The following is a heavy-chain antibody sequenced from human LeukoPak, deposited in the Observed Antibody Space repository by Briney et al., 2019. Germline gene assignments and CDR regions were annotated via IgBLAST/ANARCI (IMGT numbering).Heavy chain of an antibody. V-gene: IGHV4-59*11. CDR1: GGSMNSHY. J-gene: IGHJ5*02. D-gene: IGHD1-26*01. CDR3: ARDTSPSGSYYNWFDP. CDR2: IFYTGRT. Sequence: SETLSLTCTVSGGSMNSHYWSWIRQPPGKGLEWIGFIFYTGRTRYNPSLQSRVIILADTSKNQFSLKLSSVTAADTAVYYCARDTSPSGSYYNWFDPWGQGTLVTVSS.